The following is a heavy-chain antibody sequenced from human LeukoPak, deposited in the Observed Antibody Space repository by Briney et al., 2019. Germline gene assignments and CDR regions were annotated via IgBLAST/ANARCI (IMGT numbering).Heavy chain of an antibody. CDR1: GFTFSSYG. Sequence: GGSLRLSCAASGFTFSSYGMHWVRQAPGKGLEWVAVISYDGSNKYYADSVKGRFTISRDNSKSTLYLQMNSLRVEDTALYYCARLGVRWSIDYWGQGTLVSVSS. D-gene: IGHD3-16*01. J-gene: IGHJ4*02. V-gene: IGHV3-30*03. CDR3: ARLGVRWSIDY. CDR2: ISYDGSNK.